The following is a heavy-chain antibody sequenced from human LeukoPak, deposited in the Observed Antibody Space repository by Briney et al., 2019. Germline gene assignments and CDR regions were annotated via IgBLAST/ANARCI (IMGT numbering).Heavy chain of an antibody. CDR3: VTGRYSYGWYDH. J-gene: IGHJ5*02. V-gene: IGHV4-59*13. D-gene: IGHD1-26*01. CDR1: GGSISSFY. CDR2: MYYGGSP. Sequence: SETLSLTCTVSGGSISSFYWSWIRQPPGKGLEWIGYMYYGGSPNHNPSLKSRVITSLDTSKKQFSLKLNSVTTADTAVYYCVTGRYSYGWYDHWGQGILVIVSS.